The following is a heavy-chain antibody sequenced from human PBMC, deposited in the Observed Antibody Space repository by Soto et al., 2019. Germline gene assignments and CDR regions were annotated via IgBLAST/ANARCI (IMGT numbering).Heavy chain of an antibody. Sequence: GGSLRLSCAASGFTFDDYAMHWVRQAPGKGLEWVSGISWNSGSIGYADSVKGRFTISRDNAKNSLYLQMNSLRAEDTALYYCAKGNGYCSSTSCHQVPIWGQGTLVTVSS. V-gene: IGHV3-9*01. CDR1: GFTFDDYA. D-gene: IGHD2-2*01. J-gene: IGHJ4*02. CDR2: ISWNSGSI. CDR3: AKGNGYCSSTSCHQVPI.